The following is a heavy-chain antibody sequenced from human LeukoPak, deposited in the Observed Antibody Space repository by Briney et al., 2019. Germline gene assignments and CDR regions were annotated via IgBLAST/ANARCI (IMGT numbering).Heavy chain of an antibody. CDR2: ISGSGGST. J-gene: IGHJ4*02. CDR1: EFTFSSYA. CDR3: AKTRQQQLKIYYFDY. D-gene: IGHD6-13*01. Sequence: PGGSLRLSCAASEFTFSSYAMSWVRQAPGKGLEWVSAISGSGGSTYYADSVKGRFTISRDNSKNTLYLQMNSLRAEDTAVYYCAKTRQQQLKIYYFDYWGQGTLVTVSS. V-gene: IGHV3-23*01.